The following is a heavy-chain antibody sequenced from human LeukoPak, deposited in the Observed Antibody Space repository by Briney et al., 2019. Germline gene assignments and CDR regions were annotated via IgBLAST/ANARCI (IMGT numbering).Heavy chain of an antibody. V-gene: IGHV3-48*03. Sequence: GGSLRLSCAASGFTFSNEMNWVRRAPGKGLEWVSYISSSGSTIYYADSVKGRSTISRDNAKNSLYLQMNSLRAEGTAVYYCARVGMIVGADYWGQGTPVTVSS. CDR2: ISSSGSTI. CDR1: GFTFSNE. CDR3: ARVGMIVGADY. J-gene: IGHJ4*02. D-gene: IGHD1-26*01.